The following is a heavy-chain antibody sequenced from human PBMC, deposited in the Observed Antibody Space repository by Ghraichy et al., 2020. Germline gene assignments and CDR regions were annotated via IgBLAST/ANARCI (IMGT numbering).Heavy chain of an antibody. Sequence: SETLSLTCTVSGGSISSYYWSWIRQPPGKGLEWIGYIYYSGSTNYNPSLKSRVTISVDTSKNQFSLKLSSVTAADTAVYYCARGHIVVVPAARNYYYYYGMDVWGQGTTVTVSS. D-gene: IGHD2-2*01. CDR2: IYYSGST. V-gene: IGHV4-59*01. CDR1: GGSISSYY. CDR3: ARGHIVVVPAARNYYYYYGMDV. J-gene: IGHJ6*02.